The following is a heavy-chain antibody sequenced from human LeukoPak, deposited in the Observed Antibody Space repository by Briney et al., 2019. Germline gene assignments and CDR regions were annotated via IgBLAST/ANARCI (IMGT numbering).Heavy chain of an antibody. Sequence: GESLKISCKGSGYSFTSYWIGWVRQVHGKGLERMGMIYPGDSDTRYSPSFQGQVTISADKSISTAYLQWSSLKASDTAMYYCAGADSSGYYGIDYWGQGTLVTVSS. CDR3: AGADSSGYYGIDY. V-gene: IGHV5-51*01. CDR1: GYSFTSYW. J-gene: IGHJ4*02. CDR2: IYPGDSDT. D-gene: IGHD3-22*01.